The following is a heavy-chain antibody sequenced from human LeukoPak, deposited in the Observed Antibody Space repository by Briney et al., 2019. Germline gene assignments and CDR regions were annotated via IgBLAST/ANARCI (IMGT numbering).Heavy chain of an antibody. CDR3: ARDKTGVRRDFKSADSSGYSMNLNYFDY. CDR2: IIPILGIA. CDR1: GYTFTTHD. Sequence: SVKVSCKASGYTFTTHDLTWVRQATGQGLEWMGRIIPILGIANYAQKFQGRVTITADKSTSTAYMELSSLRSEDTAVYYCARDKTGVRRDFKSADSSGYSMNLNYFDYWGQGTLVTVSS. J-gene: IGHJ4*02. V-gene: IGHV1-69*04. D-gene: IGHD3-22*01.